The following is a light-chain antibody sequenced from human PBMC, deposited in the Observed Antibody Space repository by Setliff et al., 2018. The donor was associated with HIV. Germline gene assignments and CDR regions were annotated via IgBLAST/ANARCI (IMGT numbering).Light chain of an antibody. Sequence: QSALTPPASVSGSPGQSITISCTGTSSAVGRYNLVSWYQQHPGKAPKLMIYQATKRPSGVSNRFSGSKSGNTASLTISGLQAEDEADYYCCSNTGSNTYVFGTGTKVTVL. V-gene: IGLV2-23*01. CDR1: SSAVGRYNL. J-gene: IGLJ1*01. CDR3: CSNTGSNTYV. CDR2: QAT.